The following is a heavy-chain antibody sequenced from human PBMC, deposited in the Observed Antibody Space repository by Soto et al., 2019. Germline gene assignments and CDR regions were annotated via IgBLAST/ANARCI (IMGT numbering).Heavy chain of an antibody. CDR2: ISGSGGTT. CDR3: AKDLRASGVNWEIEK. J-gene: IGHJ4*02. D-gene: IGHD1-1*01. V-gene: IGHV3-23*01. CDR1: GFTFSGYA. Sequence: GGSLRLSCAASGFTFSGYAMTWVRQAPGKGLEWVSAISGSGGTTYYADSVKGRFTISRDNSKNTLYMQMNSLRAEDTAVYYCAKDLRASGVNWEIEKWGQGTLVTVSS.